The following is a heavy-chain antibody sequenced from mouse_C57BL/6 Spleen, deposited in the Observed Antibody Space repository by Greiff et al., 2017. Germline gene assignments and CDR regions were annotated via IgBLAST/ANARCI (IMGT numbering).Heavy chain of an antibody. Sequence: QVQLQQPGAELVKPGASVKLSCKASGYTFTSYWMHWVKQRPGQGLEWIGMIHPNSGSTNYNEKFKSKATLTVDKSSSTAYMQLSSLTSEDSAVYYGTRVDDGNRYAMDYWGQGTSVTVSS. CDR1: GYTFTSYW. D-gene: IGHD2-1*01. V-gene: IGHV1-64*01. CDR3: TRVDDGNRYAMDY. J-gene: IGHJ4*01. CDR2: IHPNSGST.